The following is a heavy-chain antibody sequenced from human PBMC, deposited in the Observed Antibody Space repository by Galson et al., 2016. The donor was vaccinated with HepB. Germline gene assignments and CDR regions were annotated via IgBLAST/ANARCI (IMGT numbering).Heavy chain of an antibody. D-gene: IGHD2-15*01. J-gene: IGHJ6*02. CDR3: ARTHSGGTDYYYYAIDV. CDR2: IYPGDSHS. CDR1: GYIFNNFW. V-gene: IGHV5-51*01. Sequence: QSGAEVKKPGESLKISCKGSGYIFNNFWVAWVRQMPGKGLEWMGIIYPGDSHSRYSPSLQGQVTISADKSINTAYLQWSSLTSSDTAVYYCARTHSGGTDYYYYAIDVCGQGTTVTVSS.